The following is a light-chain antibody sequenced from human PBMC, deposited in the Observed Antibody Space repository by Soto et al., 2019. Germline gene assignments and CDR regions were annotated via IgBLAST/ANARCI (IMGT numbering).Light chain of an antibody. J-gene: IGKJ3*01. V-gene: IGKV3-20*01. CDR2: GAS. CDR1: QSVSSSY. Sequence: IALTQSPGTLSLTPGERATLSCRASQSVSSSYLAWYQQKPGQAPRLLIYGASSRATGIRDRFSGSGSGTDFTLTISRREPEDSAVYYCQQYGSSPPFTFGPGTRVDIK. CDR3: QQYGSSPPFT.